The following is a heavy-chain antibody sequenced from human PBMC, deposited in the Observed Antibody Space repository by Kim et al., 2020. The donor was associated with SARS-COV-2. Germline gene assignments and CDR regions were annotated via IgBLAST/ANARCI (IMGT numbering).Heavy chain of an antibody. Sequence: SETLSLTCTVSNDSISSEDYYWSWIRQPPGKGLEWIGYIYYSGGTFYNPSLKSRLTISVDTSKNQFSLKLSSVTAADTAVYYCARVGGSSSSRGGFDPWG. CDR1: NDSISSEDYY. D-gene: IGHD6-13*01. CDR3: ARVGGSSSSRGGFDP. V-gene: IGHV4-30-4*01. J-gene: IGHJ5*02. CDR2: IYYSGGT.